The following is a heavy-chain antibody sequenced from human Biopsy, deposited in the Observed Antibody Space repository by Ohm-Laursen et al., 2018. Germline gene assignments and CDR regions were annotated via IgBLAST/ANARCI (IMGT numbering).Heavy chain of an antibody. CDR2: IYPGGST. Sequence: ETLSLTCNVSGGDINNYYRSWIRQPAGKGLEWIGRIYPGGSTNYNPSLKSRVTMSVDTSKKQLSLRLRSVTAADTAMYYCASVVLGPTNDAFDLWGQGTMVVVSS. D-gene: IGHD3-22*01. J-gene: IGHJ3*01. CDR1: GGDINNYY. V-gene: IGHV4-4*07. CDR3: ASVVLGPTNDAFDL.